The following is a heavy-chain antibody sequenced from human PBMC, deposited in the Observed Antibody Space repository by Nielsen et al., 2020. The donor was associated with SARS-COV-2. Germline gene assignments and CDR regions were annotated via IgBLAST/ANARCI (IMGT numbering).Heavy chain of an antibody. CDR1: GFNFSSYA. CDR3: ARSPFHRSSWYSMDV. J-gene: IGHJ6*02. Sequence: GESLKISCAASGFNFSSYAMNWVRQAPGKGLEWVSYISGGSATIYYADSVKGRFTISRDNVKNSLYLQLSSLSAEDTAVYFCARSPFHRSSWYSMDVWGQGTTVTVSS. V-gene: IGHV3-48*01. D-gene: IGHD6-13*01. CDR2: ISGGSATI.